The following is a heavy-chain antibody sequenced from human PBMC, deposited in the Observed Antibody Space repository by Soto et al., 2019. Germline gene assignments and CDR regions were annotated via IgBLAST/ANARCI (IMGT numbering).Heavy chain of an antibody. J-gene: IGHJ6*02. CDR3: AKDRKEVIVGASNYYYYDGMYV. V-gene: IGHV3-23*01. Sequence: HPGGSLRLSCAASGFTFSSYAMSWVRQAPGKGLEWVSAISGSGGSTYYADSVKGRFTISRDNSKNTLYLQMNSLRAEDTAVYYCAKDRKEVIVGASNYYYYDGMYVCAQRTTVTVSS. CDR2: ISGSGGST. D-gene: IGHD1-26*01. CDR1: GFTFSSYA.